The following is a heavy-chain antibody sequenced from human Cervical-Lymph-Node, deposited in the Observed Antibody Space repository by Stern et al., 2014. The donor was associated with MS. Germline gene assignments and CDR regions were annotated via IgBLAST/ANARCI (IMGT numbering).Heavy chain of an antibody. V-gene: IGHV1-69*01. J-gene: IGHJ5*02. CDR1: GGTFTTFP. D-gene: IGHD6-13*01. CDR2: IFPVFGTP. CDR3: ALSSETSDRWYSLGYDL. Sequence: QVQLVESGAEVTKPGSSVKVSCKASGGTFTTFPRRWVRHAPGQGLEWMGRIFPVFGTPTYAQEFRGRVTFTADVSTSTVYMELSSLRSDDTAVYYCALSSETSDRWYSLGYDLWGQGTLVTVSS.